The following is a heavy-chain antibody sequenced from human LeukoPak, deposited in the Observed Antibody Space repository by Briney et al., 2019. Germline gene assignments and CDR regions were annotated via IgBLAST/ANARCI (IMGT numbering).Heavy chain of an antibody. V-gene: IGHV4-59*08. CDR1: GGSISSYY. D-gene: IGHD4/OR15-4a*01. CDR2: IYYSGST. J-gene: IGHJ3*02. CDR3: AGRAKNAFDI. Sequence: SETLSLTCTVSGGSISSYYWSWLRQPPGKGLEWIGYIYYSGSTNYNPSLTRRVTISVDTSKNQLSLKLRSVTAADTAVYYFAGRAKNAFDIWGQGTMVTVSS.